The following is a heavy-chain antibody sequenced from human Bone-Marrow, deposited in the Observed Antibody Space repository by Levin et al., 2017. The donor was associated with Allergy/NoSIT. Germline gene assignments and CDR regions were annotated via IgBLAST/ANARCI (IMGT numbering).Heavy chain of an antibody. CDR2: MFAGGAA. V-gene: IGHV4-61*02. D-gene: IGHD6-13*01. CDR3: ARDETLNSWHTGWFDP. CDR1: GDSINNTNHY. Sequence: PSQTLSLTCTVSGDSINNTNHYWSWIRQPAGKGLEWIGRMFAGGAATYNRSLRSRVTISIDTSKNQFSLKLTSVTAADTAVYYCARDETLNSWHTGWFDPWGQGTLVTVSS. J-gene: IGHJ5*02.